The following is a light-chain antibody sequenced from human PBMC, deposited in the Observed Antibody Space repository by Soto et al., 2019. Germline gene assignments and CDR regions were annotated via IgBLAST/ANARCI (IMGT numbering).Light chain of an antibody. CDR3: QKYNSARWT. V-gene: IGKV1-27*01. Sequence: DIPMTQSPSSLSASVGDRVTITCRASLAIGNYVAWYQQKPRNPPELLIYAASTLQSGVPSRFSGSGSGTYFSLTISSLQPEDVATYYCQKYNSARWTFGQGTKVEIK. CDR2: AAS. CDR1: LAIGNY. J-gene: IGKJ1*01.